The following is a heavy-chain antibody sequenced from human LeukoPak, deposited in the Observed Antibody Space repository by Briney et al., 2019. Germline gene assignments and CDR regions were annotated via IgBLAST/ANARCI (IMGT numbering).Heavy chain of an antibody. Sequence: ASVKVSCKASGYTFTGYYMHWVRQAPGQGLEWMGWINPNSGGTNYAQKFQGRVTMTRDTSISIAYMELSRLRSDDTAVYYCARGPPYCSSTSCRFFDYWGQGTLVTVSS. CDR1: GYTFTGYY. V-gene: IGHV1-2*02. CDR3: ARGPPYCSSTSCRFFDY. D-gene: IGHD2-2*01. CDR2: INPNSGGT. J-gene: IGHJ4*02.